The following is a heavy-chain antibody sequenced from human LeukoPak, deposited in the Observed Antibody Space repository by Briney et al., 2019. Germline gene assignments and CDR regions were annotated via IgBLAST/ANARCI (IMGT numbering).Heavy chain of an antibody. V-gene: IGHV1-3*01. CDR1: GYTFTSYA. CDR2: INAGNGNT. J-gene: IGHJ6*04. CDR3: ARGASSSWYYYGMDV. D-gene: IGHD6-13*01. Sequence: GASVKVSCKASGYTFTSYAMHWVRQAPGQRLESMGWINAGNGNTKYSQKFQGRVTITRDTSASTAYMELSSLRSEDTAVYYCARGASSSWYYYGMDVWGKGTTVTVSS.